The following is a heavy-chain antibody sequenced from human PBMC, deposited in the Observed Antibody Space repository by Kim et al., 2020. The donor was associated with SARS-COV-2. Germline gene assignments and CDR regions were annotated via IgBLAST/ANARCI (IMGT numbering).Heavy chain of an antibody. J-gene: IGHJ4*02. V-gene: IGHV1-2*06. D-gene: IGHD3-9*01. Sequence: ASVKVSCKASGYTFTGYYMHWVRQAPGQGLEWMGRINPNSGGTNYAQKFQGRVTMTRDTSISTAYMELSRLRSDDTAVYYCATGYYDILTGYYQTGGMLDYWGQGTLVTVSS. CDR2: INPNSGGT. CDR1: GYTFTGYY. CDR3: ATGYYDILTGYYQTGGMLDY.